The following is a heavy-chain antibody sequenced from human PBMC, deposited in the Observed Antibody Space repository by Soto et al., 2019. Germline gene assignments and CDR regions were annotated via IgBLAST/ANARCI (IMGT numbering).Heavy chain of an antibody. CDR1: GFTFSSYS. CDR2: ISSSSSYI. D-gene: IGHD6-13*01. CDR3: ARDRGYSSSWSHYDYYGMDV. V-gene: IGHV3-21*01. Sequence: GGSLRLSCAASGFTFSSYSMNWVRQAPGKGLEWASSISSSSSYIYYADSVKGRFTISRDNAKNSLYLQMNSLRAEDTAVYYCARDRGYSSSWSHYDYYGMDVWGQGTTVTVSS. J-gene: IGHJ6*02.